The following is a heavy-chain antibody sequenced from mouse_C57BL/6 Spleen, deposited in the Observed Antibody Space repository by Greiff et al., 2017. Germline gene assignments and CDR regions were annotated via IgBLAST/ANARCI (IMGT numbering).Heavy chain of an antibody. D-gene: IGHD2-1*01. CDR1: GYAFSSYW. J-gene: IGHJ2*01. Sequence: QVQLQQSGAELVKPGASVKISCKASGYAFSSYWMNWVKQRPGKGLEWIGQIYPGDGDTNYNGKFKGKATLTADKSSSTAYMQLSSLTSEDSAVYFCATRRVYYGSLDYWGQGTTLTVSS. V-gene: IGHV1-80*01. CDR2: IYPGDGDT. CDR3: ATRRVYYGSLDY.